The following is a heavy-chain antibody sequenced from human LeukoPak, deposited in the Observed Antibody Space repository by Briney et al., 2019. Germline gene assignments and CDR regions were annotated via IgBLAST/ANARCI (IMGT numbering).Heavy chain of an antibody. D-gene: IGHD4-23*01. CDR1: GSSISSGDYY. CDR3: ARVPLRWGDAFDI. J-gene: IGHJ3*02. CDR2: IYYSGST. Sequence: SETLSLTCTVSGSSISSGDYYWSWIRQPPGKGLEWIGYIYYSGSTYYNPSLKSRVTISVDTSKNQFSLKLSSVTAADTAVYYCARVPLRWGDAFDIWGQGTMVTVSS. V-gene: IGHV4-30-4*01.